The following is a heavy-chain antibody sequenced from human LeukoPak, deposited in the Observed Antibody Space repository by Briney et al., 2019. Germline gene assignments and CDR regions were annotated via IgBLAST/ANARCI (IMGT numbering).Heavy chain of an antibody. D-gene: IGHD1-26*01. Sequence: ASVRVSCKASGYSFTSYAMHWVRQAPGQRLEWMGWINAGNGNTKYSQKFQGRVTITRDTSASTAYMELSSLRSEDTAVYYCAKGGSSFPGDNWGQGTLVTVSS. CDR3: AKGGSSFPGDN. V-gene: IGHV1-3*01. CDR1: GYSFTSYA. CDR2: INAGNGNT. J-gene: IGHJ4*02.